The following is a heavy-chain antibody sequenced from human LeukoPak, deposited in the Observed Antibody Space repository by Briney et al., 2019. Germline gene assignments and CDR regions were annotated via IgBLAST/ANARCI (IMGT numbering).Heavy chain of an antibody. D-gene: IGHD2-21*01. J-gene: IGHJ4*02. CDR3: ARARYCGGDCYMFDY. Sequence: SETLSLTCTVSGGSISSYYWSWIRQPPGKGLEWIGYIYYSGSTNYNPSLKSRVTISVDTSKNQFSLKLSSVTAADTAVYYCARARYCGGDCYMFDYWGQGTLVTVSS. CDR2: IYYSGST. CDR1: GGSISSYY. V-gene: IGHV4-59*01.